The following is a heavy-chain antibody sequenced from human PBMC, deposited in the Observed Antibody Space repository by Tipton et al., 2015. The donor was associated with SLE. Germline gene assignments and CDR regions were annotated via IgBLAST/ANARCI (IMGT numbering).Heavy chain of an antibody. CDR3: VRLELPATKADY. D-gene: IGHD5-24*01. Sequence: TLSLTCIVSGDSLSSSYWSWIRRPPGKGLEWIGTIYHSGTTYYNPSLKSRLTLSIDTSKNQFSLKLSSVTAADTAVYYCVRLELPATKADYWGPGTLFTVSS. J-gene: IGHJ4*02. V-gene: IGHV4-59*08. CDR2: IYHSGTT. CDR1: GDSLSSSY.